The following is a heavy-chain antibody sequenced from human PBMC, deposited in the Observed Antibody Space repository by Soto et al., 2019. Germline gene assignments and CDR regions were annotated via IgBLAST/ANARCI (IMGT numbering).Heavy chain of an antibody. Sequence: EVQLVASGGVLVKPGGSLRLSCAASGFTFSNAWMNWVSQAPGKGLEWFGRIKSKTDGVTTDYAAPVKGRFTISRDDSKNTLYLQMNSLKTEDTAVYYCTTDSVLAEVRYYYYGMDVWGQGTTVTVSS. CDR3: TTDSVLAEVRYYYYGMDV. V-gene: IGHV3-15*07. J-gene: IGHJ6*02. CDR1: GFTFSNAW. D-gene: IGHD2-15*01. CDR2: IKSKTDGVTT.